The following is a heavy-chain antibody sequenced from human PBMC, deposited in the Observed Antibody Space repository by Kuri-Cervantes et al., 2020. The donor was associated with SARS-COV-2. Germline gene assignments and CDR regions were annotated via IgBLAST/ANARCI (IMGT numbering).Heavy chain of an antibody. J-gene: IGHJ4*02. D-gene: IGHD4-17*01. CDR2: VRGKANNYAT. Sequence: GGSLRLSCEVSGFLFSASAIHWVRQASGKGLEWVGRVRGKANNYATAYAASVKGRFTISRDDSKNMAYLQMNSLKTEDTAVYYCAKDRVYINGDLDYWGQGTLVTVSS. CDR1: GFLFSASA. V-gene: IGHV3-73*01. CDR3: AKDRVYINGDLDY.